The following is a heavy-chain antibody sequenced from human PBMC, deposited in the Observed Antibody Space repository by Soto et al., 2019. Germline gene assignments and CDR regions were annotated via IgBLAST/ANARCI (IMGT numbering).Heavy chain of an antibody. CDR1: GYTLTELS. J-gene: IGHJ4*02. D-gene: IGHD3-10*01. Sequence: ASVKGSCKVSGYTLTELSMHWVRQAPGKGREWMGGFDPEDGETIYAQKFQGRVTMTEDTSTDTAYMELSSLRSEDTAVYYCASAISPIPLVRGVFPYSGQGTLVTLS. V-gene: IGHV1-24*01. CDR2: FDPEDGET. CDR3: ASAISPIPLVRGVFPY.